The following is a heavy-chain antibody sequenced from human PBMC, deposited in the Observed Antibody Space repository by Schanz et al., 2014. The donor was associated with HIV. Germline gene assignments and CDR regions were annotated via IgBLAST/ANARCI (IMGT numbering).Heavy chain of an antibody. V-gene: IGHV4-34*01. CDR1: GGSFRGFY. CDR2: INHSGNT. Sequence: QVQLQESGPGLVKPSETLSLTCAVYGGSFRGFYWNWIRQAPGKGLEWIGEINHSGNTYKKPSLKSRVTISVDPPKTQFSLNLTSVTAADTAVYFCGRGTRYERDYVGPRSDGMDVWGQGTTVIVSS. CDR3: GRGTRYERDYVGPRSDGMDV. J-gene: IGHJ6*02. D-gene: IGHD4-17*01.